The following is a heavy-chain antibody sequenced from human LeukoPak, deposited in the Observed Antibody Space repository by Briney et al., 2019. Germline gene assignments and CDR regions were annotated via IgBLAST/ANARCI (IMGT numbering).Heavy chain of an antibody. CDR3: AAGYRNWFDP. Sequence: PSETLSLTCAVSGGSISSGGYSWSWIRQPAGKGLEWIGRIYTSGSTNYNPSLKSRVTISVDTSKNQFSLKLSSVTAADTAVYYCAAGYRNWFDPWGQGTLVTVSS. V-gene: IGHV4-61*02. D-gene: IGHD1-1*01. CDR1: GGSISSGGYS. CDR2: IYTSGST. J-gene: IGHJ5*02.